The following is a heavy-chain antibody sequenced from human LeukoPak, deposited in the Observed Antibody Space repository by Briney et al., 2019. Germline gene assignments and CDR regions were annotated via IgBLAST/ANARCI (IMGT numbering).Heavy chain of an antibody. CDR3: AKAPVTTCRGAFCYPFDY. CDR1: GFIFRKYW. J-gene: IGHJ4*02. CDR2: INDDGTEN. V-gene: IGHV3-7*01. D-gene: IGHD2-15*01. Sequence: PGGSLRLSCSASGFIFRKYWMTWVRQAPGKGLEWVANINDDGTENNCLDSVRERFTISRDNAKNKLYLEINSLRPEDTAVYYCAKAPVTTCRGAFCYPFDYWGLGTLVTVSS.